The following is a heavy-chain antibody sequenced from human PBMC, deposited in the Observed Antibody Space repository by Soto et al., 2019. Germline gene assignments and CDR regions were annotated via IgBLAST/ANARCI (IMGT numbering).Heavy chain of an antibody. CDR1: GFTFSSYS. CDR2: ISSSSSYI. CDR3: ARVFSLNYDSTPAPGDN. D-gene: IGHD3-22*01. J-gene: IGHJ4*02. V-gene: IGHV3-21*01. Sequence: GGSLRLSCAASGFTFSSYSMNWVRQAPGKGLEWVSSISSSSSYIYYADSVKGRFTISRDNAKNSLYPQMNSLRAEDTAVYYCARVFSLNYDSTPAPGDNWGQGTLVTVSS.